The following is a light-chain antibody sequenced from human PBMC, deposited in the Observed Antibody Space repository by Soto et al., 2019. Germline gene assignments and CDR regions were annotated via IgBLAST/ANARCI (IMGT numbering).Light chain of an antibody. CDR2: TNN. CDR1: DSNIGRNT. J-gene: IGLJ2*01. CDR3: AAWDDTLGGHVV. Sequence: QSVLTQPPSASGTPGQRVSISCAGSDSNIGRNTVNWYQQRPRTAPKLLIYTNNHRPSGVPDRFSASKSDTSASLAISGLQSEDEADYYCAAWDDTLGGHVVFGGGTKVTVL. V-gene: IGLV1-44*01.